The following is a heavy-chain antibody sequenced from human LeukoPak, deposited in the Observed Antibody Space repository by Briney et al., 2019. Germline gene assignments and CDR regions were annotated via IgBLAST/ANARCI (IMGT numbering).Heavy chain of an antibody. J-gene: IGHJ4*02. V-gene: IGHV3-7*01. CDR2: IKEDGSET. Sequence: GGSLRLSXATSGFSFSRSWMDWVRQAPGKGLEWVANIKEDGSETHYVDSAKGRFTISRDNAKNSLFLRVDNLRVEDTAIYYCSRSLNYWGQGTLVTVSP. CDR1: GFSFSRSW. CDR3: SRSLNY.